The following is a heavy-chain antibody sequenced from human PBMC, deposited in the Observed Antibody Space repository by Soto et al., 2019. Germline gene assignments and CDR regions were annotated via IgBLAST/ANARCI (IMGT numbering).Heavy chain of an antibody. CDR1: GFTFSSYG. CDR2: IWYDGSNK. CDR3: SSAHRGYYYDSSGYSHFDY. Sequence: PGGSLRLSCAASGFTFSSYGMHWVRQAPGKGLEWVAVIWYDGSNKYYADSVKGRFTISRDNSKNTLYLQMNSLRAEDTAVNYCSSAHRGYYYDSSGYSHFDYWGQGTLVTVSS. D-gene: IGHD3-22*01. V-gene: IGHV3-33*01. J-gene: IGHJ4*02.